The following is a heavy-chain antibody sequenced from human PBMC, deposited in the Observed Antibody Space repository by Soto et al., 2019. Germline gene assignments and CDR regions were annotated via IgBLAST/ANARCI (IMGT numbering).Heavy chain of an antibody. CDR1: GFTFRTYA. CDR2: TDTSGGST. V-gene: IGHV3-23*01. J-gene: IGHJ6*02. CDR3: AKEQAEGGFTYGFFYYYGLDV. Sequence: GGSLRLSCAASGFTFRTYAMSWVRQTPGRGLEWVSATDTSGGSTYYADSVKGRFTVSRDNSRNTLHLQMNGLRAEDTAVYYCAKEQAEGGFTYGFFYYYGLDVWGQGTTVTVSS. D-gene: IGHD5-18*01.